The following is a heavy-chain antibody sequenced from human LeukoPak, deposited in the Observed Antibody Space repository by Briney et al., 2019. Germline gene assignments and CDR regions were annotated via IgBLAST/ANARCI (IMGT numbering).Heavy chain of an antibody. D-gene: IGHD6-19*01. V-gene: IGHV3-30*04. CDR3: ARDQVWSFGQWQGFYFDY. Sequence: HPGGSLRLSCAASGFTFSSYAMHWVRQAPGKGLEWVAVISYDGSNKYYADSVKGRFTISRDNSKNTLYLQMNSLRAEDTAVYYCARDQVWSFGQWQGFYFDYWGQGTLVTVSS. CDR2: ISYDGSNK. CDR1: GFTFSSYA. J-gene: IGHJ4*02.